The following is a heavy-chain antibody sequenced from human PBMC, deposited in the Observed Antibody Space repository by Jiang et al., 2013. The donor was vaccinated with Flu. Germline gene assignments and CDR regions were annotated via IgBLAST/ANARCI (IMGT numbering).Heavy chain of an antibody. CDR3: WREDFTTDSSGYLSPDY. V-gene: IGHV1-2*02. D-gene: IGHD3-22*01. Sequence: GQGLDWMGWINPNSGGTSYAQKFQDRVTMTRDTSINTAYMELSRLRSDDTAVYYLWREDFTTDSSGYLSPDYWGQGSLVTVSS. J-gene: IGHJ4*02. CDR2: INPNSGGT.